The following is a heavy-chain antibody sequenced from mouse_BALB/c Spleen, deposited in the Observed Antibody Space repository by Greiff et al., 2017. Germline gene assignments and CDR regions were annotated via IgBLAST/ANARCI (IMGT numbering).Heavy chain of an antibody. CDR2: IYYSGTI. CDR3: ARERTGTVYAMDY. CDR1: GISITTGNYR. Sequence: DVKLQESGPGLVKPSQTVSLTCTVTGISITTGNYRWSWIRQFPGNKLEWIGYIYYSGTITYNPSLTSRTTITRDTSKNQFFLEMNSLTAEDTATYYCARERTGTVYAMDYWGQGTTLTVSS. J-gene: IGHJ2*01. V-gene: IGHV3-5*02. D-gene: IGHD4-1*01.